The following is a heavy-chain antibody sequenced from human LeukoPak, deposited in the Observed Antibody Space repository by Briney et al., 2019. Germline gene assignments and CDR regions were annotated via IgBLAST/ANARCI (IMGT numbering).Heavy chain of an antibody. CDR3: ARDLLYSSHRWFDP. D-gene: IGHD6-13*01. CDR1: GFTFSSYW. V-gene: IGHV3-7*05. Sequence: PGGSLRLSCAASGFTFSSYWMSWVRQAPGKGLEWVANIKQDGSEKYYVDSVKGRFTISRDNAKNSLYLQMNSLRAEDTAVYYCARDLLYSSHRWFDPWGQGTLVTVSS. CDR2: IKQDGSEK. J-gene: IGHJ5*02.